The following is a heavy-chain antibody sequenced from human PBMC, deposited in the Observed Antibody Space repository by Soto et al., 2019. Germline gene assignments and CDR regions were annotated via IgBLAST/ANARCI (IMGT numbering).Heavy chain of an antibody. CDR1: GFTFSSDG. D-gene: IGHD3-3*01. CDR3: ATRSMTRDYYDLWSDYNDFAI. V-gene: IGHV3-30*03. Sequence: QVQLVESGGGVGQPGRSLRLSCAASGFTFSSDGMHWVRQAPGKGLEWVAVISHDGGEKNYADSVKGRFTISRDYSKNTLYLQMNSLGAEGTAVYSCATRSMTRDYYDLWSDYNDFAIWGLGTMVTV. CDR2: ISHDGGEK. J-gene: IGHJ3*02.